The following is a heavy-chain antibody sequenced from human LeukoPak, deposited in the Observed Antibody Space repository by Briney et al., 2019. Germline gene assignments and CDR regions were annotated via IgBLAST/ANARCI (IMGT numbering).Heavy chain of an antibody. V-gene: IGHV4-59*01. J-gene: IGHJ4*02. CDR1: GGSISSYY. Sequence: PSETLSLTCTVSGGSISSYYWSRIRQPPGKGLEWIGYVYYSGSTNYNPSLKSRVSISVDTSKNHFSLNLSSVTAADTAVYYCARGPSGSLFDYWGQGTLVTVSS. CDR2: VYYSGST. D-gene: IGHD3-22*01. CDR3: ARGPSGSLFDY.